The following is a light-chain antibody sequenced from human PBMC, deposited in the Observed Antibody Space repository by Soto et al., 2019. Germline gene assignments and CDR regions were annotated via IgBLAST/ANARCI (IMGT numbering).Light chain of an antibody. J-gene: IGKJ5*01. V-gene: IGKV1-5*01. CDR2: AAS. Sequence: DIQMTQSPSTLSASVGDTVTITYRASQSVSIWLARYQKKPGKAPRLLIYAASTLQSGVPSRFSGSGYGTEFTLTISSLQTDDFASYYCQKLHNFPLTFGQGTRLEIK. CDR3: QKLHNFPLT. CDR1: QSVSIW.